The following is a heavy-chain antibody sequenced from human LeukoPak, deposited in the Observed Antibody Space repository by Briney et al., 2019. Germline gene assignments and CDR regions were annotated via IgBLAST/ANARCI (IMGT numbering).Heavy chain of an antibody. V-gene: IGHV4-30-4*08. Sequence: SETLSLTCTVSGDSISSSGYYWSWIRQPPGKGLEWIGYIYYSGSTYYNPSLKSRAGMSLDTSKNQFSLNLTSVTAADTAVYYCARESSGYSSLEYWGQGTLVTVSS. CDR1: GDSISSSGYY. CDR3: ARESSGYSSLEY. J-gene: IGHJ4*02. CDR2: IYYSGST. D-gene: IGHD3-22*01.